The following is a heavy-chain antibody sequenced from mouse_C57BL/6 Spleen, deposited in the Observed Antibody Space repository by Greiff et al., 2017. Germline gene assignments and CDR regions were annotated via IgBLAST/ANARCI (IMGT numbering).Heavy chain of an antibody. D-gene: IGHD2-3*01. CDR3: ARLDDGYPWFAY. Sequence: QVQLQQSGPELVKPGASVKISCKASGYAFSSSWMNWVKQRPGKGLEWIGRIYPGDGDTNYNGKFKGKATLTADKSSSTAYMQLSSLTSEDSAVYFGARLDDGYPWFAYWGQGTLVTVSA. CDR2: IYPGDGDT. CDR1: GYAFSSSW. J-gene: IGHJ3*01. V-gene: IGHV1-82*01.